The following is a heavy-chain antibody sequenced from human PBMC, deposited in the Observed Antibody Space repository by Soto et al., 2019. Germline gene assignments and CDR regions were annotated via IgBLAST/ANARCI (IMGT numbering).Heavy chain of an antibody. J-gene: IGHJ4*02. CDR3: ARVSGSGYDLGWYFDY. Sequence: QVQLVQSGAEVKKPGASVKVSCKASGYTFTGYYMHWVRQAPGQGLEWMGWINPNSGGTNYAQKFQGRVTMTRDTSISTADMELSRLRSDDTAVYYCARVSGSGYDLGWYFDYWGQGTLVTVSS. CDR2: INPNSGGT. D-gene: IGHD5-12*01. CDR1: GYTFTGYY. V-gene: IGHV1-2*02.